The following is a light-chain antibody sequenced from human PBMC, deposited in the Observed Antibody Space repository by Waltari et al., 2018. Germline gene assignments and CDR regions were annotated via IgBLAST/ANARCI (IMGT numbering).Light chain of an antibody. CDR3: QQYGDSMT. V-gene: IGKV3-20*01. J-gene: IGKJ1*01. CDR1: QAVSTSY. CDR2: GAS. Sequence: EVVLTQSPDTLSLSPGERGTLSCRASQAVSTSYLVRYQQKPGQAPRLLIYGASRRASGIPDRFSGSGSGTDFTLTISRLEPEDFAMYYCQQYGDSMTFGQGTKVEIK.